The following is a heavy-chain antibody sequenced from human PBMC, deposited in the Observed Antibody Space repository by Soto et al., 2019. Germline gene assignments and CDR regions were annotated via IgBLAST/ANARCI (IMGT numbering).Heavy chain of an antibody. D-gene: IGHD2-2*01. J-gene: IGHJ4*02. CDR2: ISGSGGST. Sequence: GGSLRLSCAASGFTFSSYAMSWVRQAPGKGQEWVSAISGSGGSTYYADSVKGRFTISRDNSKNTLYLQMNSLRAEDTAVYYCVIVPAGVFDYWGQGTLVTVSS. CDR1: GFTFSSYA. CDR3: VIVPAGVFDY. V-gene: IGHV3-23*01.